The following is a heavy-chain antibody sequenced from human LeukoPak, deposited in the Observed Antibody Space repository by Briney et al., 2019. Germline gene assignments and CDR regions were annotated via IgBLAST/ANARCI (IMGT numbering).Heavy chain of an antibody. J-gene: IGHJ4*02. CDR2: IIPIFGTA. D-gene: IGHD6-6*01. CDR1: GGTFSSYA. Sequence: SVNVSCKASGGTFSSYAISWVRQAPGQGLEWMGGIIPIFGTANYAQKFQGRVTITADESTSTAYMELSSLRSEDTAVYYCASSYSSSSRVFDYWGQGTLVTVSS. V-gene: IGHV1-69*13. CDR3: ASSYSSSSRVFDY.